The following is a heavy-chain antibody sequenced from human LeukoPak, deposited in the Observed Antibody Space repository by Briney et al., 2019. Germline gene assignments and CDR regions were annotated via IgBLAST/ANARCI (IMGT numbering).Heavy chain of an antibody. CDR3: AGLWFGELLPFDP. Sequence: GGSLRLSCAASGFTFSSYSMNWVRQAPGKGLEWVSSISSSSSYIYYADSVKGRFTISRDNAKNSLYLQMNSLRAEDTAVYYCAGLWFGELLPFDPWGQGTLVTVSS. V-gene: IGHV3-21*01. CDR2: ISSSSSYI. CDR1: GFTFSSYS. D-gene: IGHD3-10*01. J-gene: IGHJ5*02.